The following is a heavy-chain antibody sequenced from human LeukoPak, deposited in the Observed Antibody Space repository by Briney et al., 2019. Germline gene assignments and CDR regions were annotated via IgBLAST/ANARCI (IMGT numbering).Heavy chain of an antibody. Sequence: PGGSLRLSCTASGFTFSDHHMSWIRQAPGKGLEWVSYIGGSGAPIQYADSVKGRFTVSRDNADNSLFLQTDSLRAEDTAIYYCARDRRPSVYGGLDNWGQGTLVTVSS. CDR3: ARDRRPSVYGGLDN. D-gene: IGHD4/OR15-4a*01. CDR1: GFTFSDHH. CDR2: IGGSGAPI. J-gene: IGHJ4*02. V-gene: IGHV3-11*01.